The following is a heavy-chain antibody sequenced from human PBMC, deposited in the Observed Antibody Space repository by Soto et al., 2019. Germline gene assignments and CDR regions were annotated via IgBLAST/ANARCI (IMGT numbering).Heavy chain of an antibody. CDR3: ARDDSMGPGVYAIRCFDY. Sequence: EVQLVESGGGLVKPGGSLRLSCAASGFTFSSYSMNWVRQAPGKGLEWVSSISSSSRYIYYADSVKGRFTISRDNAKNSLYLQMNSLRAEDTAVYYCARDDSMGPGVYAIRCFDYWGQGTLVTVSS. J-gene: IGHJ4*02. D-gene: IGHD2-8*01. CDR1: GFTFSSYS. V-gene: IGHV3-21*01. CDR2: ISSSSRYI.